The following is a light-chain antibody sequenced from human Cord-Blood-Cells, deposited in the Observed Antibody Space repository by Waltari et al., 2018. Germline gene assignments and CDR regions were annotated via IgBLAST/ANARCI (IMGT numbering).Light chain of an antibody. CDR1: QSISSY. J-gene: IGKJ4*01. Sequence: DIQMTQSPSSLSASVGDSVTITCRASQSISSYLNWYQQKPGKDPKLLIYAASSLQSGVPSRFSGSGSGTDFTLTISSLQPEDFATYYCQQSYSTPPTFGGGTKVEIK. CDR3: QQSYSTPPT. V-gene: IGKV1-39*01. CDR2: AAS.